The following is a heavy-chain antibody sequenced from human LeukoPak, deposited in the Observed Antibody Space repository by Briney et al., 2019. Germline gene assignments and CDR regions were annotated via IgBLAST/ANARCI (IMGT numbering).Heavy chain of an antibody. D-gene: IGHD3-22*01. CDR2: IYPGDSDT. CDR3: ARPGASYYDSSGYPYYFDY. Sequence: LGESLKISCKGSGYSFTSYWIGWVRQMPGKGLEWMGIIYPGDSDTRYSPSFQGQVTISADKSISTAYLQWSSLKASDTAMYYCARPGASYYDSSGYPYYFDYWGQGTLVTVSS. V-gene: IGHV5-51*01. CDR1: GYSFTSYW. J-gene: IGHJ4*02.